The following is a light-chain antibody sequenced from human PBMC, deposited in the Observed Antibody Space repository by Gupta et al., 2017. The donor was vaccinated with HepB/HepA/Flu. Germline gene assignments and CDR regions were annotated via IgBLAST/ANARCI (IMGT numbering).Light chain of an antibody. CDR2: EDN. Sequence: NFMLTPPHSVSESPGKTVTISCSRFTGTIGSNYVHWYQQHPGSAPSTVIYEDNQRPSGVPDRFSGSIASSSNSASLTISGLKTEDEADYYCQSYDSSNHVIFGGGTKVTVL. V-gene: IGLV6-57*03. CDR3: QSYDSSNHVI. CDR1: TGTIGSNY. J-gene: IGLJ2*01.